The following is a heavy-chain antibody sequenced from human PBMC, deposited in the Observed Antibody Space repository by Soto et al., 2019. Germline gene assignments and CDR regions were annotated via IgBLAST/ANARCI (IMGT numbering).Heavy chain of an antibody. V-gene: IGHV3-15*01. Sequence: EVQLVESGGGLVQPGGSLRLSCAASGFTFSNAWMSWVRQAPGKGLEWVGRIKTKSERGATDYAAPVKGRFTISRDDSKTTLYLQMNSLKTEDTAVYYCTTGGSYLVWGQGTLVTVSS. CDR3: TTGGSYLV. CDR2: IKTKSERGAT. J-gene: IGHJ4*02. CDR1: GFTFSNAW. D-gene: IGHD3-10*01.